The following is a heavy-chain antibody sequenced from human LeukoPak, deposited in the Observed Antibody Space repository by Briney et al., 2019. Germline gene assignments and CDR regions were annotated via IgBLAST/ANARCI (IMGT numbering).Heavy chain of an antibody. CDR2: IIPILGIA. Sequence: ASVKVSFKASGGTFSSYAISWVRQAPGQGLEWMGRIIPILGIANYAQKFQGRVTITADKSTSTAYMELSSLRSEDTAVYYCAREAHYYDSSGYLGYWGQGTLVTVSS. J-gene: IGHJ4*02. D-gene: IGHD3-22*01. CDR1: GGTFSSYA. V-gene: IGHV1-69*04. CDR3: AREAHYYDSSGYLGY.